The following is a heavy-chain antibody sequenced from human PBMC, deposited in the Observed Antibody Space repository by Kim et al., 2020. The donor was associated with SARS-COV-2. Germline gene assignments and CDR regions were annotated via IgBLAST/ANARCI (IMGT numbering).Heavy chain of an antibody. CDR3: AKDLTRGSGVSGY. Sequence: GGSLRLSCAASGFTFSSYGMHCVRQAPGKGLEWVAVISYDGSNKYYADSVKGRFTISRDNSKNTLYLQMNSLRAEDTAVYYCAKDLTRGSGVSGYWGQGTLVTVSS. CDR2: ISYDGSNK. J-gene: IGHJ4*02. D-gene: IGHD6-25*01. V-gene: IGHV3-30*18. CDR1: GFTFSSYG.